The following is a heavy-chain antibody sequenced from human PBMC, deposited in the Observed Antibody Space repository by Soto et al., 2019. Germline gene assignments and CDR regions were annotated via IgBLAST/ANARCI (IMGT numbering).Heavy chain of an antibody. CDR2: MYYSGSS. J-gene: IGHJ5*02. V-gene: IGHV4-39*07. Sequence: SEILCLTCSVSGGSIGSRTFWWAWIRQPPGKGLEWIGDMYYSGSSYSRPALNSRVTISMDTSKNQLSLKLSSMTAADTAVYYCARDMPAGFTHYFDPWGQGTLVTVSS. D-gene: IGHD1-26*01. CDR3: ARDMPAGFTHYFDP. CDR1: GGSIGSRTFW.